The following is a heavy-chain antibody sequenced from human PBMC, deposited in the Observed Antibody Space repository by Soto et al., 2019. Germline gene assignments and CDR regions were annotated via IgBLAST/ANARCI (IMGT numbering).Heavy chain of an antibody. CDR3: ARRVSAGVDY. D-gene: IGHD1-1*01. Sequence: ASMKVSCKASGYSFTSLDINWVRQTGGPGREWMGWMQPSTGRTGYAQKFQGRVTMTRDTSINTAYMELTTLTSDDTAFYCCARRVSAGVDYWRQASLVTISS. V-gene: IGHV1-8*02. CDR1: GYSFTSLD. CDR2: MQPSTGRT. J-gene: IGHJ4*02.